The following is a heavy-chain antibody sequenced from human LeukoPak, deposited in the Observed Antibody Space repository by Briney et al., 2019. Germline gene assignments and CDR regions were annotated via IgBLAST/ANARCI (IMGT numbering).Heavy chain of an antibody. CDR3: AKRRVAGKTTAAFDI. J-gene: IGHJ3*02. Sequence: GGSLRLSCAASGFSFSSYAMSWVRQAPGKGLEWVSAISGSGGSTYYADSVKGRFTISRDNSKTTLYLQMNSLRAEDTAVYYCAKRRVAGKTTAAFDIWGQGTMVTVSS. CDR1: GFSFSSYA. D-gene: IGHD6-19*01. CDR2: ISGSGGST. V-gene: IGHV3-23*01.